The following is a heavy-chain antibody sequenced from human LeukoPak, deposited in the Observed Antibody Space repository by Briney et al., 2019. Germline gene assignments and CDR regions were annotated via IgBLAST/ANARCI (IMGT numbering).Heavy chain of an antibody. V-gene: IGHV3-48*02. CDR3: ARDYGSGSYYVFDY. J-gene: IGHJ4*02. CDR1: GFTLSTYN. D-gene: IGHD3-10*01. Sequence: GGSLRLSCAASGFTLSTYNINWVRQAPGKGLEWVSYIGSGSGTIYYADSVKGRFTISRDNARNSLYLQMDSLRDEDTAVYYCARDYGSGSYYVFDYWGQGTLVTVSS. CDR2: IGSGSGTI.